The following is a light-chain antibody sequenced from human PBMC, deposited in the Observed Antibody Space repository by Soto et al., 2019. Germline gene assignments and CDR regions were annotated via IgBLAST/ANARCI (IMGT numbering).Light chain of an antibody. Sequence: QSALTQPPSASGSPGQSVAISCTGTSSDVGGYNYVSWYQQHPGKAPKLMISEVSKRPSGVPDRFSGSKSGNTAPLTVSGLQAEDEADYYCTSYGGSNNLVFGGGTKLTVL. CDR3: TSYGGSNNLV. V-gene: IGLV2-8*01. J-gene: IGLJ2*01. CDR2: EVS. CDR1: SSDVGGYNY.